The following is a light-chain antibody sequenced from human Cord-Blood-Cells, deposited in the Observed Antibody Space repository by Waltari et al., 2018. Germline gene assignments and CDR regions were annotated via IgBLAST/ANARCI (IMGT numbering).Light chain of an antibody. CDR1: SSDVGGYNY. V-gene: IGLV2-11*01. CDR2: EVS. CDR3: CSYAGSYTVV. Sequence: QSALTQPRSVSGSPGQSVTISCTGTSSDVGGYNYVSWYQQHPGKAPKLMLYEVSKRPSGVPDRFAGSKSGNTASLTISGLQAEDEADYYCCSYAGSYTVVFGGGTKLTVL. J-gene: IGLJ2*01.